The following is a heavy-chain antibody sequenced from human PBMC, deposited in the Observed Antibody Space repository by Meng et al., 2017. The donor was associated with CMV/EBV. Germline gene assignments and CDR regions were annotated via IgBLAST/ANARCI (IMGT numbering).Heavy chain of an antibody. V-gene: IGHV3-48*01. J-gene: IGHJ3*02. CDR2: ISSSSSTI. D-gene: IGHD2-2*01. CDR1: GFTFSSYS. Sequence: GGSLRLSCAASGFTFSSYSMNWVRQAPGKGLEWVSYISSSSSTIYYADSVKGRFTISRDNSKNTLYLQMNSLRAEDTAVYYCAKDLVPAAIGDAFDIWGQGTMVTVSS. CDR3: AKDLVPAAIGDAFDI.